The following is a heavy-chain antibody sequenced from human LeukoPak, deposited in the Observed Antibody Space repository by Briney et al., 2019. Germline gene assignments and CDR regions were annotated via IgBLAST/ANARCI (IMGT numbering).Heavy chain of an antibody. J-gene: IGHJ4*02. CDR1: GFTFSSYG. D-gene: IGHD3-22*01. CDR2: ISYDGSNK. V-gene: IGHV3-30*18. CDR3: AKGVVVITTWYFDY. Sequence: PGGSLRLSCAASGFTFSSYGMHWVRQAPGKGLEWVAVISYDGSNKYYADSVKGRFTISRDNSKNTLYLQMNSLRAEDTAVYYCAKGVVVITTWYFDYWGQGTLVTVSS.